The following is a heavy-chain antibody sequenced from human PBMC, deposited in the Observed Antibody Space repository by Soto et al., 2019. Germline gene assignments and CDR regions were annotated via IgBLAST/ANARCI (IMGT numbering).Heavy chain of an antibody. V-gene: IGHV1-69*13. Sequence: SVKVSCKASGGTFSSYAISWVRQAPGQGLEWMGGIIPIFGTANYAQKFQGRVTITADESTSTAYMELSSLRSEDTAVYYCARTIFGVVTPNYYYGMDVWGQGTTVTVSS. J-gene: IGHJ6*02. CDR3: ARTIFGVVTPNYYYGMDV. D-gene: IGHD3-3*01. CDR2: IIPIFGTA. CDR1: GGTFSSYA.